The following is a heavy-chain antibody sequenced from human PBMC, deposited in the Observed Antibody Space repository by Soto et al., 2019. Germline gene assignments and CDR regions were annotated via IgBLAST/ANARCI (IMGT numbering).Heavy chain of an antibody. CDR2: IYSGGNT. J-gene: IGHJ5*02. CDR1: GFTVSNNY. Sequence: EVQLVESGGGLVQPGESLRLSCAASGFTVSNNYMSWVRQAPGKGLEWASFIYSGGNTYYADSVKGRFTISRDKSKNTLYLQMNNLRVEDTAVYYCTRRPGSWGQGTLVTVSS. D-gene: IGHD7-27*01. V-gene: IGHV3-66*01. CDR3: TRRPGS.